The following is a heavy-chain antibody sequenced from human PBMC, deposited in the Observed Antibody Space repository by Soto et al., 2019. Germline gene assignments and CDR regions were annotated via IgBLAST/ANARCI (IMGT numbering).Heavy chain of an antibody. V-gene: IGHV3-23*01. CDR1: GFTFSSYA. CDR3: AKVQGSGSGLYYFYYYGMDV. D-gene: IGHD3-10*01. Sequence: PGGSLRLSCAASGFTFSSYALSWVRQAPGKGLQCVSTVSGSGLSTYYADSVKGRFTISRDNSRNTLYLQMNSLRAEDTAVYYCAKVQGSGSGLYYFYYYGMDVWGQGTTVTVSS. J-gene: IGHJ6*02. CDR2: VSGSGLST.